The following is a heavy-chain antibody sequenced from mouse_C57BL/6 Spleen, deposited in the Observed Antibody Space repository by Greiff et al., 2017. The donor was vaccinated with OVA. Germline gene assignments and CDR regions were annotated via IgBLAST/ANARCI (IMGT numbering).Heavy chain of an antibody. J-gene: IGHJ3*01. D-gene: IGHD2-5*01. CDR2: INPNNGGT. CDR3: ARWDYSNYSFAY. Sequence: VQLQQSGPELVKPGASVKMSCKASGYTFTDYNMHWVKQSHGKSLEWIGYINPNNGGTSYNQKFKGKATLTVNKSSSTAYMELRSLTSEDSAVYYCARWDYSNYSFAYWGQGTLVTVSA. CDR1: GYTFTDYN. V-gene: IGHV1-22*01.